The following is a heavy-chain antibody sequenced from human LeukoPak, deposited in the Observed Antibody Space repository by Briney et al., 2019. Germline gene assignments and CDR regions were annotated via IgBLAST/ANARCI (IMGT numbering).Heavy chain of an antibody. CDR2: IYPGDSDT. V-gene: IGHV5-51*01. CDR3: ARQITASETKIDS. J-gene: IGHJ4*02. CDR1: GFTFTRYW. Sequence: GESLKISCQGSGFTFTRYWIGWVRQTPGQGLEWMGIIYPGDSDTRYSPSFEGQVTISADKSVSTAYLQWSSLKASDAAMYYCARQITASETKIDSWGKGTLVTVSS. D-gene: IGHD5-24*01.